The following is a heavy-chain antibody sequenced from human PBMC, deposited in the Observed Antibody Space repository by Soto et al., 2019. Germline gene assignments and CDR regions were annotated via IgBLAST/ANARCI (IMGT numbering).Heavy chain of an antibody. J-gene: IGHJ5*02. V-gene: IGHV4-31*03. CDR3: ARVVYYYDSSGYYYWFDP. D-gene: IGHD3-22*01. Sequence: SETLSLTCTVSGGSISSGGYYWSWIRQHPGKGLEWIGYIYYSGRTYYNPSLKSRVTISVDTSKNQFSLKLSSVTAADTAVYYFARVVYYYDSSGYYYWFDPWGQGTLVTVSS. CDR1: GGSISSGGYY. CDR2: IYYSGRT.